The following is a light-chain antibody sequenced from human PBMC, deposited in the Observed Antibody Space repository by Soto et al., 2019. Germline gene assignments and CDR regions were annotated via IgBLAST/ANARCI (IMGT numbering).Light chain of an antibody. CDR1: QTVSSN. CDR3: QQYNNWPLWT. J-gene: IGKJ1*01. V-gene: IGKV3-15*01. CDR2: GAS. Sequence: EIVMTQSPETLSVSPGERATLSCRASQTVSSNLAWYQQKPGQAPRLLIYGASTRATGIPVRFSGSGSGTEFTLTISSLQSEDFAVYYCQQYNNWPLWTFGQGTKVEIK.